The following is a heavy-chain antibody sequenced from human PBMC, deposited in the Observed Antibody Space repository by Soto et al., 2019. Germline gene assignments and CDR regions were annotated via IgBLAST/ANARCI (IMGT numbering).Heavy chain of an antibody. Sequence: GGSLRLSCAASGFTFSSYEMNWVRQAPGKGLEWVSYISSGGGTIYYADSVKGRFTISRDNTKNSLYLQMNTLRAEDTAVYYCARDLGVTNYYYYGMDVWGQGTTGTAP. V-gene: IGHV3-48*03. CDR1: GFTFSSYE. D-gene: IGHD2-21*02. CDR2: ISSGGGTI. J-gene: IGHJ6*02. CDR3: ARDLGVTNYYYYGMDV.